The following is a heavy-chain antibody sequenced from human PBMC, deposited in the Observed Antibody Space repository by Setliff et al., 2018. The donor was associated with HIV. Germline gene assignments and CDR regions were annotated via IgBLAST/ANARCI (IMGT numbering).Heavy chain of an antibody. CDR3: ARWGETTGIKAFDL. Sequence: SETLSLTCTVSDNSITNYYWNWIRQPPGKGLEWIGYVHYSGRTSYNPSLKSRVTTSVNTSKNQLSLNLSSVTAADTAVYYCARWGETTGIKAFDLWGQGTMVTVSS. J-gene: IGHJ3*01. CDR1: DNSITNYY. V-gene: IGHV4-59*01. CDR2: VHYSGRT. D-gene: IGHD1-1*01.